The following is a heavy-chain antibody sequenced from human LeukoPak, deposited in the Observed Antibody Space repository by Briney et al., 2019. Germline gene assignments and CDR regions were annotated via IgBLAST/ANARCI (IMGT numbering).Heavy chain of an antibody. D-gene: IGHD3-9*01. CDR1: GGSFSGYY. Sequence: PSETLSLTCAVYGGSFSGYYWSWIRQPPGKGLEWIGEINHSGSTNYNPSLKSRVTISVDTSKNQFSLKLSSVTAADTAVYYCARVKPARRYFDWPPSSGWFDPWGQGTLVTVSS. V-gene: IGHV4-34*01. CDR3: ARVKPARRYFDWPPSSGWFDP. CDR2: INHSGST. J-gene: IGHJ5*02.